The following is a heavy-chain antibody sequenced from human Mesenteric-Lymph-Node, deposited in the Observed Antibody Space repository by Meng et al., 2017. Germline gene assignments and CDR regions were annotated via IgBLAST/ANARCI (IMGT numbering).Heavy chain of an antibody. D-gene: IGHD3-10*01. CDR3: ARRGPSGNFSP. CDR2: IDHRGNT. J-gene: IGHJ5*02. CDR1: GGSFRDYY. V-gene: IGHV4-34*01. Sequence: GQLQRGGAGLLKPSETLSRSCAVYGGSFRDYYWTWIRHPPGKGLEWIGEIDHRGNTKYNPSLKSRVTISLDTSKKQFSLKVSSVTAADSAVYYCARRGPSGNFSPWSQGALVTVSS.